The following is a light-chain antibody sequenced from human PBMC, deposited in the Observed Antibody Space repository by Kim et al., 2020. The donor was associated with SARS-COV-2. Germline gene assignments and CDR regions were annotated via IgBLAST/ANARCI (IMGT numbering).Light chain of an antibody. Sequence: GQKVTISCSASSSNIGNTYVSWYQQLPGTAPKLLIYDNNKRPSGIPDRFSGSKSGTSATLGITGLQTGDEADYYCGTWDSSLSAGVFGGGTQLTVL. CDR1: SSNIGNTY. V-gene: IGLV1-51*01. J-gene: IGLJ2*01. CDR3: GTWDSSLSAGV. CDR2: DNN.